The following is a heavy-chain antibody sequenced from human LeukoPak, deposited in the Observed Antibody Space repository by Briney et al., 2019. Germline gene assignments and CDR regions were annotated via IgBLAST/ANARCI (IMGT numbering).Heavy chain of an antibody. J-gene: IGHJ3*02. V-gene: IGHV4-34*01. CDR3: ATSEDSNDAFDI. CDR2: INHSGST. D-gene: IGHD3/OR15-3a*01. Sequence: SETLSLTCAVYGGSFSGYYWSWIRQPPGKGLEWIGEINHSGSTNYNPSLKSRVTISVDTSKNQFSLKLSSVTAADTAVYYCATSEDSNDAFDIWGQGTMVTVSS. CDR1: GGSFSGYY.